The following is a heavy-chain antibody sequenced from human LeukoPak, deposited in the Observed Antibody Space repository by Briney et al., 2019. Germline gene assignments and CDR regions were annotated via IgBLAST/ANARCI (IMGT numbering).Heavy chain of an antibody. CDR2: INPNSGGT. V-gene: IGHV1-2*02. CDR3: ARGGGWFGVAEGYYFDY. CDR1: GYTFTSYY. J-gene: IGHJ4*02. D-gene: IGHD3-3*01. Sequence: EASVKVSCKASGYTFTSYYMHWARQAPGQGLEWMGWINPNSGGTNYAQKFQGRVTMTRDTSISTAYMELSRLRSDDTAVYYCARGGGWFGVAEGYYFDYWGQGTLVTVSS.